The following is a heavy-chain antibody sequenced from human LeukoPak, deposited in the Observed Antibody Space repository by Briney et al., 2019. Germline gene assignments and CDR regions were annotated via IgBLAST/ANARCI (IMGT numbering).Heavy chain of an antibody. D-gene: IGHD1-26*01. J-gene: IGHJ4*02. V-gene: IGHV3-33*06. CDR3: AKDRMGATYVFDS. CDR2: IWYDGTYK. CDR1: GFAFGTYG. Sequence: GGSLRLSCAASGFAFGTYGMHWVRQTPGKGLEWVAVIWYDGTYKYYADSVKGRFTISRDNSKKTLYLQMNRLRAEDTAVFYCAKDRMGATYVFDSWGQGTLVTVSS.